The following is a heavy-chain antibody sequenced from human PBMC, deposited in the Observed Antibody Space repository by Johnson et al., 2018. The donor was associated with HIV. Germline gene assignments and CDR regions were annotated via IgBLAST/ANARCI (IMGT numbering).Heavy chain of an antibody. V-gene: IGHV3-30*18. CDR3: AKDGMGGNYCYAFDI. Sequence: VQLVESGGGMVQPGRSLRLSCAASGFTFSSYGMHWVRQAPGKGLEWVAVISYNGSNKYYTDSVKGRFTISRDNSKNTLYLQMNSLRAEDTAVYYCAKDGMGGNYCYAFDIWGQGTMVTVSS. J-gene: IGHJ3*02. D-gene: IGHD1-26*01. CDR2: ISYNGSNK. CDR1: GFTFSSYG.